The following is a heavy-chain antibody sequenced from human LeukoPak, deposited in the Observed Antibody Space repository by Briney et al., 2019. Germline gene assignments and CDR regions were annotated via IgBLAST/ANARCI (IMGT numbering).Heavy chain of an antibody. CDR2: INPSGGST. Sequence: ASVKVSCEASGYTFTSYYMHWVRQAPGQGLEWMGIINPSGGSTSYAQKFQGRVTMTRDTSTSTVYMELSSLRSEDTAVYYCARGPYGSGSYSSEYFQNWGQGTLVTVSS. CDR1: GYTFTSYY. J-gene: IGHJ1*01. V-gene: IGHV1-46*01. CDR3: ARGPYGSGSYSSEYFQN. D-gene: IGHD3-10*01.